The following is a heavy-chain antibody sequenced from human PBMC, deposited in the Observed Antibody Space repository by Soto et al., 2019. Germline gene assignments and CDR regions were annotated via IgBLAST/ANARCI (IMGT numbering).Heavy chain of an antibody. CDR2: IYYSGST. D-gene: IGHD1-1*01. Sequence: ETLSLTCTVSGGSISSYYWSWIRQPPGKGLEWIGYIYYSGSTNYNPSLKSRVTISVDTSKNQFSLKLSSVTAADTAVYYCARGWNDEIRGFDYWGQGTLVTVSS. CDR3: ARGWNDEIRGFDY. V-gene: IGHV4-59*01. J-gene: IGHJ4*02. CDR1: GGSISSYY.